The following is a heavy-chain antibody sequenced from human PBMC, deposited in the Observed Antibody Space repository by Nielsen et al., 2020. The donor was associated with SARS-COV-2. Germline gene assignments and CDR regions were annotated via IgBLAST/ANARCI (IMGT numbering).Heavy chain of an antibody. CDR1: GFTFSSYA. V-gene: IGHV3-49*04. D-gene: IGHD3-22*01. CDR2: IRSKAYGGTT. Sequence: GESLKISCAASGFTFSSYAMSRVRQAPGKGLEWVGFIRSKAYGGTTEYAASVKGRFTISRDDSKSIAYLQMNSLKTEDTAVYYCTRVDSSGYFDLDYWGQGTLVTVSS. J-gene: IGHJ4*02. CDR3: TRVDSSGYFDLDY.